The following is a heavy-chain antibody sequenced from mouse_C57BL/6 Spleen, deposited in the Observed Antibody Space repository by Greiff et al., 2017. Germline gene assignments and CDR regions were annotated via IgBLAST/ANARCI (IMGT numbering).Heavy chain of an antibody. CDR1: GYTFTDYN. CDR3: ARSHYDYGAMDY. Sequence: VQLQQSGPELVKPGASVKIPCKASGYTFTDYNMDWVKQSHGKSLEWIGDINPDNGGTIYNQTFKGKAILTVDKSSSTAYMELRSLTSEDTAVYYCARSHYDYGAMDYWGPGTSVTVSS. CDR2: INPDNGGT. D-gene: IGHD2-4*01. J-gene: IGHJ4*01. V-gene: IGHV1-18*01.